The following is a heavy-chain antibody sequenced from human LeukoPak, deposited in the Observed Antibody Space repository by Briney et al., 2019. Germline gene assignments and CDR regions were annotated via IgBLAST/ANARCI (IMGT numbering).Heavy chain of an antibody. CDR1: GYTFTSYD. CDR2: MNPNSGIT. V-gene: IGHV1-8*01. CDR3: ARVELLWFGELSDYYYGMDV. Sequence: GASVKVSCKASGYTFTSYDINWVRQATGQGLEWMGWMNPNSGITGYAQKFQGRVTMTRNTSISTAYMELSSLRSEDTAVYYCARVELLWFGELSDYYYGMDVWGQGTTVTVSS. D-gene: IGHD3-10*01. J-gene: IGHJ6*02.